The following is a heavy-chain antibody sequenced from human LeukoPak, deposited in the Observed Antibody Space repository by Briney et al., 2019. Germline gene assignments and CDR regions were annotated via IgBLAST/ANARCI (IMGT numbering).Heavy chain of an antibody. CDR1: GGTFSRYA. J-gene: IGHJ4*02. Sequence: SVKVSCKASGGTFSRYAISWVRQAPGQGLEWMGGIIPIFGTANYAQKFQGRVTITADESTSTAYMELSSLRSEDTAVYYCARDRYRAYCGGDCYPDHYWGQGTLVTVSS. CDR3: ARDRYRAYCGGDCYPDHY. CDR2: IIPIFGTA. V-gene: IGHV1-69*13. D-gene: IGHD2-21*01.